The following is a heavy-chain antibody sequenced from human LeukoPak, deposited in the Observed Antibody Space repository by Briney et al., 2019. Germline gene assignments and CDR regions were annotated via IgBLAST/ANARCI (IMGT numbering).Heavy chain of an antibody. D-gene: IGHD2-2*01. CDR2: ISAYNGNT. CDR3: AIGAGCSSTSCSGAFDI. V-gene: IGHV1-18*01. J-gene: IGHJ3*02. Sequence: ASVKVSCKASGYTFTSYGISWVRQAPGQGLEWMGWISAYNGNTNYAQKLQGRVTMTTDTSTSTAYMELRSLRSDDTAVYYCAIGAGCSSTSCSGAFDIWGQGTMVTVSS. CDR1: GYTFTSYG.